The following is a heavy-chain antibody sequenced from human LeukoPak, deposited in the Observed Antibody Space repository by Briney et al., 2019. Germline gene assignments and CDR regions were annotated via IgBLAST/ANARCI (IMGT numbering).Heavy chain of an antibody. D-gene: IGHD6-6*01. Sequence: GASVKVSRKPSGYTFTSYSINWVRQAPGQGLEWMGWISTYNGNTNYAQKLQGRVTMTTDTSTSTAYMELRSLRSDDTAVYYCAKDRWRDGSSSFDNWGQGTLVTVSS. CDR2: ISTYNGNT. J-gene: IGHJ4*02. V-gene: IGHV1-18*01. CDR3: AKDRWRDGSSSFDN. CDR1: GYTFTSYS.